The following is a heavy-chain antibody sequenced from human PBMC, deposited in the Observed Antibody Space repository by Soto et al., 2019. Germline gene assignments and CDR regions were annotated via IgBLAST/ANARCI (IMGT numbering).Heavy chain of an antibody. CDR1: GGYVNSGNYY. V-gene: IGHV4-34*01. J-gene: IGHJ3*02. Sequence: QVQLQQWGAGLLKPSVTLSLTCAVFGGYVNSGNYYWSWIRQPPGKGLEWIGEMSHSGGNHFTPSIARRVTISVKTSKHKVSLKMRSVTAADMALYDCGRVERGTTTTVVDGFDSWGPATMVTVSS. D-gene: IGHD4-17*01. CDR2: MSHSGGN. CDR3: GRVERGTTTTVVDGFDS.